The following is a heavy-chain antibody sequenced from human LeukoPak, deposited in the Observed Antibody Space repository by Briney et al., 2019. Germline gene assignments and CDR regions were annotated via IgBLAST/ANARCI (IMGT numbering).Heavy chain of an antibody. J-gene: IGHJ4*02. CDR3: ARAGGYSFGPGGY. CDR1: GFTFSNYA. D-gene: IGHD5-18*01. V-gene: IGHV3-33*01. Sequence: GGSLRLSCAASGFTFSNYAMHWVRQAPGTGLEWVAVMWYDGSNEYYTDSVKGRFTISRDNSKNTLYLQMNSLRAEDTAVYYCARAGGYSFGPGGYWGQGTLVTVSS. CDR2: MWYDGSNE.